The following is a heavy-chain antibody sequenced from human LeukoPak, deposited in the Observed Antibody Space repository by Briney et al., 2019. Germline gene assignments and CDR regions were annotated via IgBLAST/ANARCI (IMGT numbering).Heavy chain of an antibody. Sequence: ASVKVSCKASGYTFTSYGISWVRRAPGHGLEWMGWISAYNGNTNYAQKLQGRVTMTTDTSTSTAYMELRSLRSDDTAVYYCAIDLDLTPVTSFDYWGQGTLVTVSS. D-gene: IGHD4-17*01. CDR2: ISAYNGNT. CDR3: AIDLDLTPVTSFDY. V-gene: IGHV1-18*01. J-gene: IGHJ4*02. CDR1: GYTFTSYG.